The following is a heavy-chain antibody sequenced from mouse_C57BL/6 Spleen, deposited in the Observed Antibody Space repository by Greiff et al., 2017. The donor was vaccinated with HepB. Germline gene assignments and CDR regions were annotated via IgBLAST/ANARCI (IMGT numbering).Heavy chain of an antibody. CDR1: GYAFSSSW. V-gene: IGHV1-82*01. Sequence: QVQLQQSGPELVKPGASVKISCKASGYAFSSSWMNWVKQRPGKGLEWIGRIYPGDGDTNYNGKFKGKATLTADKSSSTAYMQLSSLTSEDSAVYCCARWGGYYFDYWGQGTTLTVSS. CDR3: ARWGGYYFDY. J-gene: IGHJ2*01. CDR2: IYPGDGDT.